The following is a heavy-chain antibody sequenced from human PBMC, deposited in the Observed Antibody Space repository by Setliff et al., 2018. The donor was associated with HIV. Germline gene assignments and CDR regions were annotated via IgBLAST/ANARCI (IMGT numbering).Heavy chain of an antibody. J-gene: IGHJ4*02. CDR3: ARHPIHTYGYGAFDF. CDR1: GYSFSRYW. CDR2: IYPGDSSS. Sequence: GASLTISCEGSGYSFSRYWIGWVRQMPGKGLEWMGVIYPGDSSSKYSPSFQGQVTISVDTSISTAYLQWNSLKASDTAIYYSARHPIHTYGYGAFDFWGRGTRVTVSS. V-gene: IGHV5-51*01. D-gene: IGHD5-18*01.